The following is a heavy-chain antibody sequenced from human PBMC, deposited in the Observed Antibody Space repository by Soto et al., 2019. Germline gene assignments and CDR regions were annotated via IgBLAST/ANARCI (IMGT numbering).Heavy chain of an antibody. V-gene: IGHV1-69*06. J-gene: IGHJ6*02. D-gene: IGHD1-1*01. Sequence: SVKVSCKASGGTFSSYAISWVRQAPGQGLEWMGGIIPIFGTANYAQKFQGRVTITADKSTSTAYMELSSLRSEDTAVYYCARESVRDYYYYGMDVWGQGTTVTVYS. CDR1: GGTFSSYA. CDR2: IIPIFGTA. CDR3: ARESVRDYYYYGMDV.